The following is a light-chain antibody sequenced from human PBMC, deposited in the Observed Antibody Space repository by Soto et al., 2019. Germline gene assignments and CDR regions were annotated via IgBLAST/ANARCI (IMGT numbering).Light chain of an antibody. Sequence: QPVRTNPAYVTGSHGQSITISYTGTSSEVWSYNLVSWYQQHPGKAPKLMIYEVSKRPSGVSNRFSGSKSGNTASLTISGLQAEDEADYYCCSYAGSSTFLYVFGTGTKATVL. CDR1: SSEVWSYNL. V-gene: IGLV2-23*02. CDR3: CSYAGSSTFLYV. CDR2: EVS. J-gene: IGLJ1*01.